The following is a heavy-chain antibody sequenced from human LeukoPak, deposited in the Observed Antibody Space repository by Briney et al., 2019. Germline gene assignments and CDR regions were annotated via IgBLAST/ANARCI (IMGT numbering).Heavy chain of an antibody. V-gene: IGHV1-2*02. CDR1: GYTFTGYH. J-gene: IGHJ4*01. CDR3: AREYSSSSGRLYDY. Sequence: ASVKVSCKASGYTFTGYHMHWVRQAPGQGLEWMGWIAPNSGGTNYAQKFQGRVTMTRDTSISTAYMEVSRLRSDDTAVYYCAREYSSSSGRLYDYWGHGTLVTVSS. D-gene: IGHD6-6*01. CDR2: IAPNSGGT.